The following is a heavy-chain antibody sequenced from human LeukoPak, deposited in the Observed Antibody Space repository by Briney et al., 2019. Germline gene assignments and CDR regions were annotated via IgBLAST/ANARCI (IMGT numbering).Heavy chain of an antibody. J-gene: IGHJ3*01. D-gene: IGHD4-11*01. CDR1: GFPFGDCA. CDR3: VKDDYCSIPGCVIDALVV. CDR2: ITRRGQNT. V-gene: IGHV3-23*01. Sequence: GVCLRLSCAASGFPFGDCAMTWVRQVPGGGLQWVATITRRGQNTYYADSVKCRFTISRDDYKGMLYLQMNSLRAEDTAMYYCVKDDYCSIPGCVIDALVVWGQGTVVTVSS.